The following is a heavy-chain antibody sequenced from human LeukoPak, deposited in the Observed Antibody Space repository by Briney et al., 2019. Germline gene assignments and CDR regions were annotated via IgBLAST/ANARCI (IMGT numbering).Heavy chain of an antibody. CDR1: GYSFNMYG. Sequence: ASVKVSCKASGYSFNMYGISWVRQAPGQGLEWMGGIIPIFGTANYAQKFQGRVTITADESTSTAYMELSSLRSEDTAVYYCARGGFVEGWPYYYYYYMDVWGKGTTVTISS. D-gene: IGHD6-19*01. V-gene: IGHV1-69*13. CDR3: ARGGFVEGWPYYYYYYMDV. CDR2: IIPIFGTA. J-gene: IGHJ6*03.